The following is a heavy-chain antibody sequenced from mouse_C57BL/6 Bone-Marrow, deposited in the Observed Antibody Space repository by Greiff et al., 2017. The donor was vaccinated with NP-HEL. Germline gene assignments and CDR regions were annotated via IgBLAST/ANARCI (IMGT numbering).Heavy chain of an antibody. CDR3: AKKGPQPLRYYAMDY. CDR2: IWSGGST. V-gene: IGHV2-4*01. Sequence: VQLQESGPGLVQPSQSLSITCTVSGFSLTSYGVHWVRQPPGKGLEWLGVIWSGGSTDYNAAFISRLSISKDNSKSQVFFKMNSLQADDTAIYYCAKKGPQPLRYYAMDYWGQGTSVTVSS. CDR1: GFSLTSYG. D-gene: IGHD6-1*01. J-gene: IGHJ4*01.